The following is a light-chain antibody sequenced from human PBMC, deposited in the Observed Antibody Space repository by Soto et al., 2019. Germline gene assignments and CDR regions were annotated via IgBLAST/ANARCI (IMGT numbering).Light chain of an antibody. CDR1: ESISRL. Sequence: DIQMTQSPSTLSSSVVDRVTITCLASESISRLLAWYQQKPRKAPKLLIYKASSLESGVPSRFSGSGSGTEFTLTINSLQADDFATHYCHPHHSFSITFGQGTRLAIK. V-gene: IGKV1-5*03. CDR2: KAS. CDR3: HPHHSFSIT. J-gene: IGKJ5*01.